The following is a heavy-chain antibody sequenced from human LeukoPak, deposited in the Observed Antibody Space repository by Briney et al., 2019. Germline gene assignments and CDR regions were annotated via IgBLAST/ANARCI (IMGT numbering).Heavy chain of an antibody. J-gene: IGHJ3*02. V-gene: IGHV4-30-2*02. CDR3: ARLAGRNYYGSGSYGRNAFDI. CDR2: IYHSGST. D-gene: IGHD3-10*01. Sequence: SQTLSLTCTVSGGSISSGGYYWSWIRQPPGKGLEWIGYIYHSGSTYYNPSLKSRVTISVDRSKNQFSLKLSSVTAADTAVYYCARLAGRNYYGSGSYGRNAFDIWGQGTMVTVSS. CDR1: GGSISSGGYY.